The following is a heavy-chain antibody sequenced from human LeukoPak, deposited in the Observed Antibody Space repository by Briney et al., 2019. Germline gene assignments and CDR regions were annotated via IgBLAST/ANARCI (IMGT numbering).Heavy chain of an antibody. D-gene: IGHD2-2*01. CDR1: GFTFSSYW. J-gene: IGHJ4*02. Sequence: PGGSLRLSCAASGFTFSSYWMSWVRQAPGKGLEWVSAISGSGGSTYYADSVKGRFTISRDNSKNTLYLQMSSLRAEDTAVYYCAAPPHCSSTSCSDYWGQGTLVTVSS. CDR3: AAPPHCSSTSCSDY. V-gene: IGHV3-23*01. CDR2: ISGSGGST.